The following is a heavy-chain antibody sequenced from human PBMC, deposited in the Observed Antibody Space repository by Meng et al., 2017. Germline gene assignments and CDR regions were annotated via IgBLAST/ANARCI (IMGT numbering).Heavy chain of an antibody. CDR1: GFTFSNAW. D-gene: IGHD3-3*01. J-gene: IGHJ1*01. V-gene: IGHV3-15*01. CDR2: IKSKTDGGTT. CDR3: TTDSVLRFLEWFTRRLEYFQH. Sequence: GESLKISCAASGFTFSNAWMSWVRQAPGKGLEWVGRIKSKTDGGTTDYAAPMKGRFTISRDDLKNTLYLQMNSLKTEDTAVYYCTTDSVLRFLEWFTRRLEYFQHWGQGTLVTVSS.